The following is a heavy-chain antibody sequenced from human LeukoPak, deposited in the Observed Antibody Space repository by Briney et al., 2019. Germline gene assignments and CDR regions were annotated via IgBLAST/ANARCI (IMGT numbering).Heavy chain of an antibody. CDR2: INHSGST. Sequence: SETLSLTCAVYGGSFSGYYWGWIRQPPGKGLEWIGEINHSGSTNYNPSLKSRVTTSVDTSKNQFSLKLSSVTAADTAVYYCARRAVFYYYYYYGMDVWGQGTTVTVSS. D-gene: IGHD6-19*01. J-gene: IGHJ6*02. CDR3: ARRAVFYYYYYYGMDV. CDR1: GGSFSGYY. V-gene: IGHV4-34*01.